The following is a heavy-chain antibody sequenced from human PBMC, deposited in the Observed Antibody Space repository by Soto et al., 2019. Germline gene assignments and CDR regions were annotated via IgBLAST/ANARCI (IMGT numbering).Heavy chain of an antibody. CDR2: ISYDGSNK. CDR1: GFTFSSYA. Sequence: QVQLVESGGGVVQPGRSLRLSCAASGFTFSSYAMHWVRQAPGKGLEWVAVISYDGSNKYYADSVKGRFTISRDNSKNTLYLQMDSLRAEDTAVYYCARTATVVTPNGAFDIWGQGTIVTVSS. D-gene: IGHD4-17*01. J-gene: IGHJ3*02. CDR3: ARTATVVTPNGAFDI. V-gene: IGHV3-30-3*01.